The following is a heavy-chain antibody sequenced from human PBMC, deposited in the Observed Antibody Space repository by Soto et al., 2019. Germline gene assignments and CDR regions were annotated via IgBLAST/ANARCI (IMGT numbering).Heavy chain of an antibody. CDR3: ASPIWLHNSEKFDY. CDR2: IYPADSDT. Sequence: GESLKISCQGSGYDFNRYWVGWVRQMPGKGLEWMGIIYPADSDTRYSPSFQGKVTISADMSVRTIYLQWGSLKASDTAMYYCASPIWLHNSEKFDYWGQGTPVTVSS. D-gene: IGHD5-12*01. J-gene: IGHJ4*02. CDR1: GYDFNRYW. V-gene: IGHV5-51*01.